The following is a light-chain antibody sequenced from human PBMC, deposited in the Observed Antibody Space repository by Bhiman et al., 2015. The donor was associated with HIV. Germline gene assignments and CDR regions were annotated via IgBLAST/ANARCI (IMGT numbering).Light chain of an antibody. CDR2: DVS. Sequence: QSALTQPASVSGSPGQSITISCTGTGSDVGGYNHVSWYQQHPGKAPKLMIYDVSNRPSGVSNRFSGSKSGNTASLTISGLQTGDEAEYYCCSYTLSSNVLFGGGTKVTVL. V-gene: IGLV2-14*03. CDR3: CSYTLSSNVL. J-gene: IGLJ2*01. CDR1: GSDVGGYNH.